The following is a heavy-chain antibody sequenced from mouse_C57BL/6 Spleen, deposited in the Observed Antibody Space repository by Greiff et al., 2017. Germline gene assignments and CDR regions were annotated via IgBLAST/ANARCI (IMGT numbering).Heavy chain of an antibody. CDR1: GYTFTDYE. Sequence: VQLQQSGAELVRPGASVTLSCKASGYTFTDYEMHWVKQTPVHGLEWIGAIDPETGGTAYNQKFKGKAILTADKSSSTAYMELRSLTSEDSAVYYCTRLLTSYYGSSYWYFDVWGTGTTVTVSS. CDR3: TRLLTSYYGSSYWYFDV. D-gene: IGHD1-1*01. V-gene: IGHV1-15*01. J-gene: IGHJ1*03. CDR2: IDPETGGT.